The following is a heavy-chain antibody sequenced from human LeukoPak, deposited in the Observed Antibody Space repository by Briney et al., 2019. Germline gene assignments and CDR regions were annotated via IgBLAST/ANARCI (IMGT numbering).Heavy chain of an antibody. V-gene: IGHV1-8*03. Sequence: ASVKVSCKASGYTFTSYDINWVRQATGQGLEWMGWMNPNSGNTGYAQKFQGRVTITRNTSISTAYMELSSLRSEDTAVYYCARGIAAAGGLTDYWGQGTLVTVSS. CDR1: GYTFTSYD. J-gene: IGHJ4*02. CDR2: MNPNSGNT. D-gene: IGHD6-13*01. CDR3: ARGIAAAGGLTDY.